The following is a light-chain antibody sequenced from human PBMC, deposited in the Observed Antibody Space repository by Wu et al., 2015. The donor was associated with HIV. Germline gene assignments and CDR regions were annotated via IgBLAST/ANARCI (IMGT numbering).Light chain of an antibody. V-gene: IGKV1-9*01. CDR1: QGIRSS. CDR2: AAS. CDR3: QQVYTYPRT. J-gene: IGKJ1*01. Sequence: IQLTQSPSSLSASVGDRVTITCRASQGIRSSLAWYQQKPGKAPNLLIFAASTLQSGVPSRFSGSGSGTDFTLTISSPQPEDFATYYCQQVYTYPRTFGQGTKVEVK.